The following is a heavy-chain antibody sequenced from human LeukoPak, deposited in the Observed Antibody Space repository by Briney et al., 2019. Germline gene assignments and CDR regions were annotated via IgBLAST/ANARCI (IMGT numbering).Heavy chain of an antibody. J-gene: IGHJ3*02. D-gene: IGHD2-21*01. Sequence: GGSLRLSCAASGFTFSSYSMNWVRQAPGKGLERVSSISSSSTYIYYADSVKGRFTISRDNARNSLYLQMNSLRAEDTAVYYCARDRVPLWCGDDCYSAWDAFDIWGQGTMVTVSS. CDR2: ISSSSTYI. CDR3: ARDRVPLWCGDDCYSAWDAFDI. V-gene: IGHV3-21*01. CDR1: GFTFSSYS.